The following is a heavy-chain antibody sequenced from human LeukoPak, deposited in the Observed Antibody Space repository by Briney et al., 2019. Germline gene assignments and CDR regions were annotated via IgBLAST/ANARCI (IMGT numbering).Heavy chain of an antibody. D-gene: IGHD6-19*01. CDR1: GFAFNFYA. CDR3: AKPISGGRAVAGDWFDP. CDR2: VNANGINT. J-gene: IGHJ5*02. Sequence: GGSLRLSCAASGFAFNFYAMTWIRQAPGKGLYWLSTVNANGINTYYADSVRGRFAISRDNSKNTLYLQLNSLRAEDTAIYYCAKPISGGRAVAGDWFDPWGQGTLVSVSS. V-gene: IGHV3-23*01.